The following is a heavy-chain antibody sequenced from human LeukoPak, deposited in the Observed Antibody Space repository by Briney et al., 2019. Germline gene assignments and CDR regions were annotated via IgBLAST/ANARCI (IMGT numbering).Heavy chain of an antibody. CDR2: IYHSGST. CDR1: GYSISSGYY. D-gene: IGHD1-26*01. J-gene: IGHJ4*02. V-gene: IGHV4-38-2*02. Sequence: PSETLSLTCTVSGYSISSGYYWGWIRQPPGKGLEWIGSIYHSGSTYYNPSLKSRVTISVDTSKNQFSLKLSSVTAADTAVYYCAIPSGSPIEYYFDYWGQGTLVTVSS. CDR3: AIPSGSPIEYYFDY.